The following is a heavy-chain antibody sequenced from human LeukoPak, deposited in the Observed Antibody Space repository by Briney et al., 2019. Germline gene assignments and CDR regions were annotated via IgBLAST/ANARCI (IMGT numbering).Heavy chain of an antibody. CDR1: GGSISSYY. CDR3: VREYYYDTSGYKD. CDR2: IYYSGST. Sequence: SETLSLTCTVSGGSISSYYWSWIRQPPGKGLEWIGYIYYSGSTNYNPSLKSRVTISVDTSKNQFSLKLNSVTAADTAVYYCVREYYYDTSGYKDWGQGTLVTVSS. J-gene: IGHJ4*02. V-gene: IGHV4-59*01. D-gene: IGHD3-22*01.